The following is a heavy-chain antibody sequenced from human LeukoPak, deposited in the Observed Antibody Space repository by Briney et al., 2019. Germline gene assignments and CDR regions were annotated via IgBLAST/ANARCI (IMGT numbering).Heavy chain of an antibody. J-gene: IGHJ4*02. CDR1: GGSFSGYY. CDR2: INHSGST. V-gene: IGHV4-34*01. CDR3: ARGPYDILTGSHPFDY. D-gene: IGHD3-9*01. Sequence: PSETLSLTCAVYGGSFSGYYWSWIRQPPGKGLEWIGEINHSGSTNYNPSLKSRVTISVDTSKNQFSLKLSSVTAADTAVYYCARGPYDILTGSHPFDYWGQGTPVTVSS.